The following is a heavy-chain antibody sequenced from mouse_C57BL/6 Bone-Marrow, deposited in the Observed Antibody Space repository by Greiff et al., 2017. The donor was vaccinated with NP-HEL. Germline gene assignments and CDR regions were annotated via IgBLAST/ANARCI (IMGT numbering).Heavy chain of an antibody. D-gene: IGHD3-2*02. V-gene: IGHV5-6*02. J-gene: IGHJ3*01. Sequence: EVKLVESGGDLVKPGGSLKLSCAASGFTFSSYGMSWVRQTPDKRLEWVATISSGGSYTYYPDSVKGRFTISRDNAKNTLYLQMSSLKSEDTAMYYCARRDSSGQAWFAYWGQGTLVTVSA. CDR3: ARRDSSGQAWFAY. CDR1: GFTFSSYG. CDR2: ISSGGSYT.